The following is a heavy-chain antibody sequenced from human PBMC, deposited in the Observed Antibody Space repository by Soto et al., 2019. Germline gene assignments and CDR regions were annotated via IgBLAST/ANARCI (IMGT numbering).Heavy chain of an antibody. Sequence: GASVKVSCKASGYTFTSYGISWVRQAPGQGLEWMGWISAYNGNTNYAQKLQGRVTMTTDTSTSTAYMELRSLRSDDTAVYYCARDRGYSGSYYWFDPWGQGTLVTVSS. CDR3: ARDRGYSGSYYWFDP. CDR2: ISAYNGNT. CDR1: GYTFTSYG. V-gene: IGHV1-18*04. D-gene: IGHD1-26*01. J-gene: IGHJ5*02.